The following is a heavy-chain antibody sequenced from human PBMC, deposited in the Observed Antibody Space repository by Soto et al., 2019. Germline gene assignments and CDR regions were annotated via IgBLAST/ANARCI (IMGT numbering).Heavy chain of an antibody. D-gene: IGHD6-13*01. Sequence: EVQLLESGGGLVQPGGSLRLSCAASGFTFSSYAMSWVRQAPGKGLEWVSAISGSGGSTYYADSVKGRFTISRDNSKNTLYLQMNSPRAEDTAVYYCAKGFHFGYSSSYRGQGTLVTVSS. V-gene: IGHV3-23*01. CDR2: ISGSGGST. CDR3: AKGFHFGYSSSY. J-gene: IGHJ4*02. CDR1: GFTFSSYA.